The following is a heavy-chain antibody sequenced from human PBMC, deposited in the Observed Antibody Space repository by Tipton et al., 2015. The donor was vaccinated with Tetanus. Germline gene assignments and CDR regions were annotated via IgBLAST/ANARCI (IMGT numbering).Heavy chain of an antibody. CDR2: IYCSGST. J-gene: IGHJ4*02. CDR1: GGSISSYY. CDR3: ARGGIAAAGGGLDY. D-gene: IGHD6-13*01. Sequence: TLSLTCTVSGGSISSYYWSWIRQPPGKGLEWIGYIYCSGSTNYNPSLKSRVTISVDTSKNQFSLKLSSVTAADTAVYYCARGGIAAAGGGLDYWGQGTLVTVSS. V-gene: IGHV4-59*01.